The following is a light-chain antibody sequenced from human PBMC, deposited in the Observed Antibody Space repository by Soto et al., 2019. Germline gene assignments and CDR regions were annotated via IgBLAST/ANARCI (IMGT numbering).Light chain of an antibody. V-gene: IGLV1-40*01. Sequence: QSVLTQPPSVSGAPGQRVTISCTGSSSNIGAGYDVHWYQQLPGTAPKLLIYGNNNRPSGVPDRFSGSKSGTSASLAISGLQSEDEADYYCATWDDSLNAAVFGGGTQLTVL. CDR2: GNN. J-gene: IGLJ7*01. CDR3: ATWDDSLNAAV. CDR1: SSNIGAGYD.